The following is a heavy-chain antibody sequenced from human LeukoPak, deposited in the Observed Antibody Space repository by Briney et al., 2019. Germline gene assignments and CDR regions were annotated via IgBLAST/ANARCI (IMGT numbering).Heavy chain of an antibody. V-gene: IGHV3-23*01. CDR2: ISGSGSSP. D-gene: IGHD3-22*01. CDR1: GFAFSSYA. CDR3: AKGSSMILVVISS. J-gene: IGHJ4*02. Sequence: GGSLRLSCAASGFAFSSYAMSWVRQAPGKGLEWVSTISGSGSSPYYADSVKGRFTISRDNSKNTLYLQVNSLRAEDTAVYYCAKGSSMILVVISSWGQGTLVTVSS.